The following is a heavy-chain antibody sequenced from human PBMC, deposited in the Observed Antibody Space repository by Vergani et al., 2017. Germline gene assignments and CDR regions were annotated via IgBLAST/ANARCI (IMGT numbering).Heavy chain of an antibody. CDR2: IDRNYGVK. J-gene: IGHJ2*01. CDR3: VKDKDYDADGPFDL. Sequence: VEAGGGLVQPGGSLRLSCTASGFTFQAFAFHWVRQVSGRGLAWVSGIDRNYGVKNGNSFEGRFSISRDNAKKAVFLQMNNLRHEDTALYFCVKDKDYDADGPFDLWGRGTLVTVSS. D-gene: IGHD3-16*01. CDR1: GFTFQAFA. V-gene: IGHV3-9*01.